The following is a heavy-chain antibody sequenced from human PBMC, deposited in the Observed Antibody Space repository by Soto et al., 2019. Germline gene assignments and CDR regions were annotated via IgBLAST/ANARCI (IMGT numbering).Heavy chain of an antibody. V-gene: IGHV1-69*13. CDR2: IIPIFGTA. CDR1: GGTFSSYA. CDR3: AREAREPPTKLWAPFDY. J-gene: IGHJ4*02. Sequence: SVKVSCKXSGGTFSSYAISWVRQAPGQGLEWMGGIIPIFGTANYAQKFQGRVTITADESTSTAYMELSSLRSEDTAVYYCAREAREPPTKLWAPFDYWGQGTLVTVSS. D-gene: IGHD5-18*01.